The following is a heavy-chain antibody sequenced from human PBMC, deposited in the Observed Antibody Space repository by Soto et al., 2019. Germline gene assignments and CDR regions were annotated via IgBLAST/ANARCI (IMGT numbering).Heavy chain of an antibody. J-gene: IGHJ6*02. V-gene: IGHV4-34*01. D-gene: IGHD3-10*01. CDR2: INHSGST. CDR3: ARAASYYYGSGSYYNEPLYYYYYGMDV. CDR1: GGSFGGYY. Sequence: PSETLSLTCAVYGGSFGGYYWSWIRQPPGKGLEWIGEINHSGSTNYNPSLKSRVTISVDTSKNQFSLKLSSVTAADTAVYYCARAASYYYGSGSYYNEPLYYYYYGMDVWGQGTTVTVS.